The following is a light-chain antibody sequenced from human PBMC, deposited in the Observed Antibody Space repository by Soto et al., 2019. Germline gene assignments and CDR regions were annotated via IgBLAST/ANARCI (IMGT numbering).Light chain of an antibody. CDR3: QLYGNSPRYT. CDR2: GAS. Sequence: EIVLTQSPGTLSLSPGERATLSCRASQTVSTNFLAWYQQKPGQAPRLHIHGASGRASGIPDRFSGSGSGTDFTLTISRLEAADFAVYYCQLYGNSPRYTFGQGTKLEIK. J-gene: IGKJ2*01. V-gene: IGKV3-20*01. CDR1: QTVSTNF.